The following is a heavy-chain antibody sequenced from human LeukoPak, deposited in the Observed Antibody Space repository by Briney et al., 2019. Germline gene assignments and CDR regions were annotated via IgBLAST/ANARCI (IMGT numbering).Heavy chain of an antibody. Sequence: ASVEVSCMASGYTFTSYDINWVRQATGQGLEWMGWMNPNSGNTGYAQKFQGRVTMTRNTSISTAYMELSSLRSEDTAVYYCARGGDIVVVPAAPHLFDYWGQGTLVTVSS. CDR3: ARGGDIVVVPAAPHLFDY. V-gene: IGHV1-8*01. CDR2: MNPNSGNT. D-gene: IGHD2-2*01. J-gene: IGHJ4*02. CDR1: GYTFTSYD.